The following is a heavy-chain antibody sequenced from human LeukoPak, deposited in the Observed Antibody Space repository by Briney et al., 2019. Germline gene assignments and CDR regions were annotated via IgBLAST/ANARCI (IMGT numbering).Heavy chain of an antibody. D-gene: IGHD4-17*01. CDR2: MNPNSGNT. Sequence: ASVKVSCKASGYSFTGHYIHWVRQAPGQGLEWMGWMNPNSGNTGYAQKFQGRVTMTRNTSISTAYMELSSLRSEDTAVYYCARSNYGDYGLNYWGQGTLVTVSS. CDR1: GYSFTGHY. J-gene: IGHJ4*02. CDR3: ARSNYGDYGLNY. V-gene: IGHV1-8*02.